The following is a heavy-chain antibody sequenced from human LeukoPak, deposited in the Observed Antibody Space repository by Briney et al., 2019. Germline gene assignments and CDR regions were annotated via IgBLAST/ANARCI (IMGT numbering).Heavy chain of an antibody. Sequence: GGSLRLSCAASGLTFSSYAMHWVRQAPGKGLEWVAVISYEGSNKYYADSVKGRFTISRDNSKNTLYLQMNSLRAEDTAVYYCARDGSSGWTWYFDYWGQGTLVTVSS. CDR3: ARDGSSGWTWYFDY. V-gene: IGHV3-30*04. J-gene: IGHJ4*02. CDR2: ISYEGSNK. CDR1: GLTFSSYA. D-gene: IGHD6-19*01.